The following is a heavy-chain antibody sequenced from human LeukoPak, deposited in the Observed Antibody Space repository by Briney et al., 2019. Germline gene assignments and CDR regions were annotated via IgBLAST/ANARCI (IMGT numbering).Heavy chain of an antibody. D-gene: IGHD3-16*01. CDR2: IKTDGTST. V-gene: IGHV3-74*01. J-gene: IGHJ3*02. CDR3: ARDWGTGIRQNAFDI. Sequence: GGSLRLSCAASGFTFSNYWMHWVRRAPGKGLVWVSRIKTDGTSTSYAETVKGRFTISRDNAKNTLYLQMTSLRAEDTAVYYCARDWGTGIRQNAFDIWGQGTMVTVSS. CDR1: GFTFSNYW.